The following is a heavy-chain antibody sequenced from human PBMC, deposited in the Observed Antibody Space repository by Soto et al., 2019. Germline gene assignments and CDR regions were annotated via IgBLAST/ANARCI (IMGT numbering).Heavy chain of an antibody. V-gene: IGHV1-18*01. J-gene: IGHJ5*02. D-gene: IGHD6-19*01. CDR2: ISAYNGNT. CDR1: GYTFTSYG. CDR3: ARGPYSTGWNNWFDP. Sequence: GASVKVSCKASGYTFTSYGISWVRQAPGQGLEWMGWISAYNGNTNYAQKLQGRVTMTTDTSASTAYMELSSLRSEDTAVYYCARGPYSTGWNNWFDPWGQGTLVTVS.